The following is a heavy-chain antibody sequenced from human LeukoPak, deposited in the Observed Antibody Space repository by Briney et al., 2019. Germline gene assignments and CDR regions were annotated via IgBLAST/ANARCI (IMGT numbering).Heavy chain of an antibody. CDR3: AKSGGLSGSGRLAMDV. CDR2: ISGGGGST. V-gene: IGHV3-23*01. Sequence: GGSLRLSCAASGFTFSTYAMSWVRLAPGKRLELVSGISGGGGSTYYADSGKCRFTSSSDNSNKTLYVQMNSLRVEDTAVYYCAKSGGLSGSGRLAMDVWGQGTTVTVSS. J-gene: IGHJ6*02. CDR1: GFTFSTYA. D-gene: IGHD3-10*01.